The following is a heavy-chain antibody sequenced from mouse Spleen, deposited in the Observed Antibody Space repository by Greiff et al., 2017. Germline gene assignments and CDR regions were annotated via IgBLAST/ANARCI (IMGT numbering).Heavy chain of an antibody. D-gene: IGHD2-3*01. V-gene: IGHV2-6*02. CDR2: IWSDGST. CDR1: GFSLTSYG. CDR3: ARSDGYYYYYAMDY. Sequence: VKLMESGPGLVAPSQSLSITCTVSGFSLTSYGVHWVRQPPGKGLEWLVVIWSDGSTTYNSALKSRLSISKDNSKSQVFLKMNSLQTDDTAMYYCARSDGYYYYYAMDYWGQGTSVTVSS. J-gene: IGHJ4*01.